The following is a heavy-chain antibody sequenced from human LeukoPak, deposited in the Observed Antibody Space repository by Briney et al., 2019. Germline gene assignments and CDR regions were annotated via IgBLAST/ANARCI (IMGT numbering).Heavy chain of an antibody. V-gene: IGHV1-18*01. CDR1: GYTFTSYG. CDR2: ISAYNGNT. D-gene: IGHD6-19*01. J-gene: IGHJ6*02. CDR3: ARARPGYSSGWYERHHGMDV. Sequence: ASVKVSCKASGYTFTSYGISWVRQAPGQGLEWMGWISAYNGNTNYAQKLQGRVTMTTDTSTSTAYMELRSLRSDDTAVYYCARARPGYSSGWYERHHGMDVWGQGTTVTVSS.